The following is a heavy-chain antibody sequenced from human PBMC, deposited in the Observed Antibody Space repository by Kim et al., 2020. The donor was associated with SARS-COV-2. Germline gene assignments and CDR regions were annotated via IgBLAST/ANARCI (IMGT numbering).Heavy chain of an antibody. CDR2: SN. V-gene: IGHV3-23*01. D-gene: IGHD3-16*01. J-gene: IGHJ4*02. Sequence: SNYYADSVKGRFTISRDNSKNTLYLQMNSLRAEDTAVYYCAKALGAYFDYWGQGTLVTVSS. CDR3: AKALGAYFDY.